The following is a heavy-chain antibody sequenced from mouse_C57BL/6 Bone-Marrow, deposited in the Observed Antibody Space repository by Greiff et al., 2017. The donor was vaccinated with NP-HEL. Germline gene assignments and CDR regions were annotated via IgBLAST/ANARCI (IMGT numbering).Heavy chain of an antibody. CDR3: ARLDSNYVYWYFDV. Sequence: EVQLQESGPVLVKPGPSVKISCKASGFPFTDYYMHWVKQSLGKSLEWIGLVYPYNGGTSYNQKFKGKATLTVDTSSSTAYMELNSLTSEDSAVYYCARLDSNYVYWYFDVWGTGTTVTVSS. V-gene: IGHV1-36*01. J-gene: IGHJ1*03. CDR1: GFPFTDYY. D-gene: IGHD2-5*01. CDR2: VYPYNGGT.